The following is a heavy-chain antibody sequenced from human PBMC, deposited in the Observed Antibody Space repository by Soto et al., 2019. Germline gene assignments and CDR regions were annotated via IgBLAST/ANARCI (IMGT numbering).Heavy chain of an antibody. J-gene: IGHJ4*02. CDR3: ARAAVAGTSARAPVDY. CDR2: ISYDGSNK. D-gene: IGHD6-19*01. CDR1: GFTFSSYA. Sequence: PWGVLRLSCAASGFTFSSYAMHWVRQAPGKGLEWVAVISYDGSNKYYADSVKGRFTISRDNSKNTLYLQMNSLRAEDTAVYYCARAAVAGTSARAPVDYWGQGTLVTGSS. V-gene: IGHV3-30-3*01.